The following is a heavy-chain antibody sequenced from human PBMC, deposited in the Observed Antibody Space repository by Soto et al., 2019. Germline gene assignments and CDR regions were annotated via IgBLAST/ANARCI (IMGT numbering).Heavy chain of an antibody. J-gene: IGHJ5*02. CDR3: ARTRHCSSTSCYSNWFDP. CDR1: GYTFTSYG. Sequence: QVQLVQSGAEVKKPGASVKVSCTASGYTFTSYGISWVRQAPGQGLEWMGWISAYNGNTNYAQKLQGRVTMTTDTSTSTAYMELRSLRSDDTAVYYCARTRHCSSTSCYSNWFDPWGQGTLVTVSS. CDR2: ISAYNGNT. V-gene: IGHV1-18*01. D-gene: IGHD2-2*01.